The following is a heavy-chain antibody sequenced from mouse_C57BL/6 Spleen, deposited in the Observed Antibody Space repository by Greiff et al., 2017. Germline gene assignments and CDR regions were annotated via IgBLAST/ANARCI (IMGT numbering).Heavy chain of an antibody. CDR3: ARGDYGSLFAY. CDR2: IDPSDSYT. J-gene: IGHJ3*01. D-gene: IGHD2-1*01. Sequence: QVQLQQPGAELVMPGASVKLSCKASGYTFTSYWMHWVKQRPGQGLEWLGEIDPSDSYTNYNQKFKGKSTLTVDKSSSTAYMQLSSLTSEDSAVYYCARGDYGSLFAYWGQGTLVTVSA. V-gene: IGHV1-69*01. CDR1: GYTFTSYW.